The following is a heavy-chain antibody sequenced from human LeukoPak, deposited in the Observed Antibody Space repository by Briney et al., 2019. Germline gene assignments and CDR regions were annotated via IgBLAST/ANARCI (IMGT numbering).Heavy chain of an antibody. V-gene: IGHV3-33*01. Sequence: GSLRLSCAASGFTFSSYGMHWVRQAPGKGLEWVAVIWYDGSNKYYADSVKGRFTISRDNSKNTLYLQTNSLRAEDTAVYYCARASGPLMRYYYYGMDVWGQGTTVTVSS. J-gene: IGHJ6*02. CDR1: GFTFSSYG. CDR3: ARASGPLMRYYYYGMDV. D-gene: IGHD6-19*01. CDR2: IWYDGSNK.